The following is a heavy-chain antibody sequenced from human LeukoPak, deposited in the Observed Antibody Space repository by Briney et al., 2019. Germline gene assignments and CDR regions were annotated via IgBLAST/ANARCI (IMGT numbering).Heavy chain of an antibody. J-gene: IGHJ4*02. D-gene: IGHD3-10*01. V-gene: IGHV3-33*01. CDR1: GFTFSSYG. CDR2: IWYDGSNK. Sequence: QPGGSLRLSCAASGFTFSSYGMHWVRQAPGKGLEWVAVIWYDGSNKYYADSAKGRFTISRDNSKNTLYLQMNSLRAEDTAVYYCARESMVRGSYYFDYWGQGTLVTVSS. CDR3: ARESMVRGSYYFDY.